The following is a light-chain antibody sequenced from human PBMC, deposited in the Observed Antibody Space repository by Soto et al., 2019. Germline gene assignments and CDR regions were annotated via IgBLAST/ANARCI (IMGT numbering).Light chain of an antibody. J-gene: IGLJ2*01. Sequence: QSALTQPASVSGSPGQSITISCTGTSSDVGGYKYVSWYQQHPGKAPKLIIHEVSSRPSGVSSRFSGSKFGNTASLTISGLQAEDEADYYCSSYTSSATLVFGVGTKLTVL. CDR3: SSYTSSATLV. CDR1: SSDVGGYKY. CDR2: EVS. V-gene: IGLV2-14*01.